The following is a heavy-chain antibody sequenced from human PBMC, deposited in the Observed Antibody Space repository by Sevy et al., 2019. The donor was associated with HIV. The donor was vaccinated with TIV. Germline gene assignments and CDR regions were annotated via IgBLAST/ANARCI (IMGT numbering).Heavy chain of an antibody. V-gene: IGHV3-48*02. D-gene: IGHD3-22*01. CDR2: ISHSSGSI. CDR3: AREYYYDTRGFDY. CDR1: GFSFSSYS. J-gene: IGHJ4*02. Sequence: GGSLRLSCAASGFSFSSYSMNWVRQAPGKGLEWVSYISHSSGSIYYTDSVKGQFTISRDNAKNSVYLQMNSLRDEDTAVYYCAREYYYDTRGFDYWGQGSLVTVSS.